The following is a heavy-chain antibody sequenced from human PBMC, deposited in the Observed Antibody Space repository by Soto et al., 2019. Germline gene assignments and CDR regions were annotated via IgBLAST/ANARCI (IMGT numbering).Heavy chain of an antibody. J-gene: IGHJ4*02. CDR1: GYTFTTYG. CDR2: ISAYSGST. Sequence: QVQLVQSGAEVKKPGASVKVSCKASGYTFTTYGISWVRQAPGQGLEWMGGISAYSGSTKFAQKLQGRVPMTTDTSTTTAYMELRSLTSDDTAVYYCARDFTKSSSWPYYFDYWGQGTLVTVSS. V-gene: IGHV1-18*01. CDR3: ARDFTKSSSWPYYFDY. D-gene: IGHD6-13*01.